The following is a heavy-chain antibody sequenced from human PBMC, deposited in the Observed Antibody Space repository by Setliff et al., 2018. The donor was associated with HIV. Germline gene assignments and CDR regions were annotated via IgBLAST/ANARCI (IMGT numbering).Heavy chain of an antibody. V-gene: IGHV1-69*05. CDR2: IIPIFGTA. CDR1: GYTFTTYG. CDR3: ARGPYYFDY. J-gene: IGHJ4*02. Sequence: GASVKVSCKPSGYTFTTYGLSWVRQAPGQGLEWMGGIIPIFGTANYAQKFQGRVTITTDESTSAAYMELSSLRSEDTAVYSCARGPYYFDYWGQGTLVTVSS.